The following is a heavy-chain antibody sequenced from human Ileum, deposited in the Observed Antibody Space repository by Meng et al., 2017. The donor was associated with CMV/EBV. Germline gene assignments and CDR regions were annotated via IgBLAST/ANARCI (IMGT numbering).Heavy chain of an antibody. Sequence: FTSYGNSWVRQAPGQGLEWMGWISAYNGNTNYAQKLQGRVTMTTDTSTSTAYMELRSLRSDDTAVYYCARDSSGPLGGYYYYGMDVWGQGTTVTVSS. CDR1: FTSYG. CDR3: ARDSSGPLGGYYYYGMDV. V-gene: IGHV1-18*01. J-gene: IGHJ6*02. CDR2: ISAYNGNT. D-gene: IGHD3-22*01.